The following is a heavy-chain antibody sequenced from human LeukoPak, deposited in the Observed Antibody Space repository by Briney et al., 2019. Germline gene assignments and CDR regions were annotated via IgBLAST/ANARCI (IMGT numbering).Heavy chain of an antibody. CDR3: ARAGQTAAAGLYYYYHMDV. J-gene: IGHJ6*03. CDR1: GGSISSYY. Sequence: SETLSLTCTVSGGSISSYYWSWIRQPPGKGLEWIGYIYYSGSTNYNPSLKSRVTISVDTSKNQFSLKLSSVTAADTAVYYCARAGQTAAAGLYYYYHMDVWGKGTTVTVSS. CDR2: IYYSGST. V-gene: IGHV4-59*01. D-gene: IGHD6-13*01.